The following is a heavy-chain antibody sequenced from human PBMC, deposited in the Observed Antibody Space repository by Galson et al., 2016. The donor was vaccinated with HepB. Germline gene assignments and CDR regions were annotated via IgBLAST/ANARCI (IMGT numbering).Heavy chain of an antibody. CDR2: INYIGTT. D-gene: IGHD3-22*01. V-gene: IGHV4-59*01. CDR3: ARGPADYYDRSAYKYYDYYYWMDV. CDR1: GGSINTYY. J-gene: IGHJ6*02. Sequence: SETLSLTCTVSGGSINTYYWSWIRQPPGKGLEWVGYINYIGTTNYSPSLKSRVSLSVDTSKNQFSLKLTSVTAADTAVYYCARGPADYYDRSAYKYYDYYYWMDVWGQWTTVTVSS.